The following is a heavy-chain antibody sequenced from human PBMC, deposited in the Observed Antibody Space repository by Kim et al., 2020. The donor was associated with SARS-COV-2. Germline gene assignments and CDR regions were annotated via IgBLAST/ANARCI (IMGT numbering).Heavy chain of an antibody. J-gene: IGHJ4*02. Sequence: GTTDYADTVKGRFTISRDVSQTTLYLQMNSLKTEDTAIYYCTTMASASFDYWGQGTLVTVSP. D-gene: IGHD5-12*01. CDR3: TTMASASFDY. V-gene: IGHV3-15*01. CDR2: GTT.